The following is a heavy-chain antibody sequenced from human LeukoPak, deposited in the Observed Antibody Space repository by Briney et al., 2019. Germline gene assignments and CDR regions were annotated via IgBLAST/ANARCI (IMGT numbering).Heavy chain of an antibody. D-gene: IGHD1-7*01. CDR3: ASQLGGTTLH. V-gene: IGHV4-59*01. CDR1: GVSIHPYL. CDR2: VYYNGIT. J-gene: IGHJ4*02. Sequence: SETLSLTCPVSGVSIHPYLWMWLRQPPGKGLEWIGYVYYNGITNYNPSLKSRVSISLDTSKNQFSLRLNSVTAAETAVYYCASQLGGTTLHWRRETLVTVSS.